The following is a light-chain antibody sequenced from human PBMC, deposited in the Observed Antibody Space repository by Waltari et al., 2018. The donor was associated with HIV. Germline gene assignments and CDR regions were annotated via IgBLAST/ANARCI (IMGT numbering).Light chain of an antibody. CDR1: QNINNY. CDR2: GAS. J-gene: IGKJ5*01. CDR3: QPSFSAAIT. V-gene: IGKV1-39*01. Sequence: DIQMTQSPSSLSASVGDTVTITCRASQNINNYLNWYQHRPGKPPNLLILGASSLQPGLPSRFSARTSCANFTLTITRLQPEHFSSYYCQPSFSAAITLGQGTRL.